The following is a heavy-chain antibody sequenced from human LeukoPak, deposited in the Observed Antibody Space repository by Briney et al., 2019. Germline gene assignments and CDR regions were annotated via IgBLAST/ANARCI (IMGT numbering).Heavy chain of an antibody. CDR2: INPSGGST. J-gene: IGHJ5*02. D-gene: IGHD4-23*01. Sequence: ASVKVSCKASGYTFSNYCMHWVRQAPGRGLEWMGIINPSGGSTSYAQKFQGRVTMTRDMSTSTDYMELSSLRSEDTAVYYCARDNSVEDTAWWFDPWGQGTLVTVSS. V-gene: IGHV1-46*01. CDR1: GYTFSNYC. CDR3: ARDNSVEDTAWWFDP.